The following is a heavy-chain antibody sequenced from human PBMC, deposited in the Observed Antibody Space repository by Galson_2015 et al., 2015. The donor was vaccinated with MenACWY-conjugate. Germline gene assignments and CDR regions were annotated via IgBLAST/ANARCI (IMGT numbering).Heavy chain of an antibody. J-gene: IGHJ5*02. D-gene: IGHD3-10*01. Sequence: SLRLSCAASGFTFSRHTMTWVRQAPGKGLEWVSTISGSGDNTYYPDFVKGRFTISRDNSKDTLYLQMNSLRAEDAAVYYCAREIYYFGSLGWFDPWGQGTLVTVSS. CDR3: AREIYYFGSLGWFDP. V-gene: IGHV3-23*01. CDR1: GFTFSRHT. CDR2: ISGSGDNT.